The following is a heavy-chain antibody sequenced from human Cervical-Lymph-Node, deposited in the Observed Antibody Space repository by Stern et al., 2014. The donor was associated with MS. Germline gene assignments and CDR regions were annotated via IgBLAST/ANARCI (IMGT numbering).Heavy chain of an antibody. D-gene: IGHD2-8*01. V-gene: IGHV4-59*01. CDR3: ARGRMYHFDS. CDR1: GGSITSYY. Sequence: QLKLQESGPGLVKPSESLSLTCTVSGGSITSYYCSWIRKSPGKGMAWIGYIHYSGSTAYNPSLKSRVTISVDSPKNQFSLRLSSATAADTAVYYCARGRMYHFDSWGQGTLVTVSS. J-gene: IGHJ4*02. CDR2: IHYSGST.